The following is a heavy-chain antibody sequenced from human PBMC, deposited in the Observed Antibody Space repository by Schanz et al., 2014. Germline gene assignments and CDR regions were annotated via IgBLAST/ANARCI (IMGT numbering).Heavy chain of an antibody. D-gene: IGHD4-17*01. CDR1: GFTVSSNH. J-gene: IGHJ6*03. V-gene: IGHV3-66*01. Sequence: VQLVESGGGVVQPGRSLRLSCAAYGFTVSSNHMSWVRQAPGKGLEWVSVIYSGIGAYYADSVKDRFTVSRDNSKNTVYLQMNRLRAEDTAVYYCARDGDRFYHNYYMDVWGKGTTVTVSS. CDR3: ARDGDRFYHNYYMDV. CDR2: IYSGIGA.